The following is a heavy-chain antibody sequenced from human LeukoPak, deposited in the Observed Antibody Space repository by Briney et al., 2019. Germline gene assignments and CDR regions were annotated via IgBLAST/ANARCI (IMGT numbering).Heavy chain of an antibody. Sequence: PGGSLRLSCAASGFTFSSYAMHWVRQAPGKGLEWVAVISYDGSNKYYADSVKGRFTISRDISKNTLYLQMNSLRAEDTAVYYCARSQSGFITIFGVVIILYFDYWGQGTLVTVSS. CDR1: GFTFSSYA. CDR2: ISYDGSNK. D-gene: IGHD3-3*01. J-gene: IGHJ4*02. CDR3: ARSQSGFITIFGVVIILYFDY. V-gene: IGHV3-30-3*01.